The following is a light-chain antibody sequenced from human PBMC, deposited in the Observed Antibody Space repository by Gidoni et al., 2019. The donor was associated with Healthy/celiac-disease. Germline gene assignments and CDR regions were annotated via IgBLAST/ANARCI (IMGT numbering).Light chain of an antibody. CDR3: QSYDSSPWV. CDR2: GNS. V-gene: IGLV1-40*01. Sequence: QSVLTQPPSVSGAPGQRVTIPCTGSSSNIGAGYDVHWYQQLPGTAPKLLIYGNSNRPSGVPDRFSGSKSGTSASLAITGLQAEDEADYYCQSYDSSPWVFGGGTKLTVL. J-gene: IGLJ3*02. CDR1: SSNIGAGYD.